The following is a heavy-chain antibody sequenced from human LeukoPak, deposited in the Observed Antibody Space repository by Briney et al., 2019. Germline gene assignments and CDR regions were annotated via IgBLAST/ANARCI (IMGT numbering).Heavy chain of an antibody. CDR1: GFTFSSYA. CDR2: ISHDGSNK. D-gene: IGHD6-19*01. Sequence: GRSLRLSCAASGFTFSSYAMHWVRQAPGKGLEWVAVISHDGSNKYYADPVKGRFTISRDNSKNTLYLQMNSLRAEDTVVYYCARDSGIAVADDAFDIWGQGTMVTVSS. J-gene: IGHJ3*02. CDR3: ARDSGIAVADDAFDI. V-gene: IGHV3-30-3*01.